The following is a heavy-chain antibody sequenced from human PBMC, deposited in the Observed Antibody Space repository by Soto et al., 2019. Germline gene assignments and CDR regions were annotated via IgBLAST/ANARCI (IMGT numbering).Heavy chain of an antibody. CDR2: IIPIFVTA. CDR1: GGTFSSYA. Sequence: QVQLVQSGAEVKKPGSSVKVSCKASGGTFSSYAISWVRQAPGQGLEWMVGIIPIFVTANYAQKFQGRVTITAVESTSTAYMELISLRSEDTDVYYCARGKDYYGSGSYEWGQGTLVTVSS. V-gene: IGHV1-69*01. D-gene: IGHD3-10*01. J-gene: IGHJ4*02. CDR3: ARGKDYYGSGSYE.